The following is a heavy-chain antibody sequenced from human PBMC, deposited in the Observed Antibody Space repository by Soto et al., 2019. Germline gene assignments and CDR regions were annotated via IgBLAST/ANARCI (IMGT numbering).Heavy chain of an antibody. V-gene: IGHV1-18*04. D-gene: IGHD4-17*01. CDR2: ISGKNGNT. J-gene: IGHJ4*02. CDR3: ARSDYYEDTGTFEN. Sequence: ASVKVSCKASGYNFSDFGITCVLQAPGQWLEWMGWISGKNGNTNYAQKVQGRVTLTADTSTRTAYMEMRALTSDDTGIYYCARSDYYEDTGTFENWGQGTPVTVSS. CDR1: GYNFSDFG.